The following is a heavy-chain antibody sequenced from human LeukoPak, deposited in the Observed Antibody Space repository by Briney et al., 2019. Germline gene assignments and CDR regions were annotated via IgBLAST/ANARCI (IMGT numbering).Heavy chain of an antibody. CDR3: ARDSGSFHYDMDV. D-gene: IGHD3-10*01. Sequence: PSETLSLTCTVSGGSVSSGSYYWSWIRQPPGKGLEWIGYIYYSGSTNYNPSLKSRVTISVDTSKNQFSLKLSSVTAADTAVYYCARDSGSFHYDMDVWGQGTTVIVSS. CDR2: IYYSGST. V-gene: IGHV4-61*01. CDR1: GGSVSSGSYY. J-gene: IGHJ6*02.